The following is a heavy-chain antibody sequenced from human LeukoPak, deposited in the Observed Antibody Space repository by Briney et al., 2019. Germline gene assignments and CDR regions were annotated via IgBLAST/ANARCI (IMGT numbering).Heavy chain of an antibody. J-gene: IGHJ4*02. V-gene: IGHV3-30*01. CDR3: ARDSTYWYDSGSSGPHYFDY. CDR1: GFIFSNYA. CDR2: ISSDGSKT. Sequence: PGGSLRLSCAASGFIFSNYAMHWVRQAPGKGLEWVALISSDGSKTYHADSVKGRLSISRGNSKNTLYLQLNSLRAEDTSVYYCARDSTYWYDSGSSGPHYFDYWGQGTLVTVSS. D-gene: IGHD3-10*01.